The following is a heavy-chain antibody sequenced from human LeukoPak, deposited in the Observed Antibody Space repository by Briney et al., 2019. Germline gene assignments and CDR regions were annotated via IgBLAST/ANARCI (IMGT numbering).Heavy chain of an antibody. V-gene: IGHV4-39*01. D-gene: IGHD2-2*01. Sequence: SETLSLTCTVSGGSISSYYWGWIRQPPGKGLEWIGSIYYSGSTYYNPSLKSRVTISVDTSKNQFSLKLSSVTAADTAVYYCARTLGYCSSTSCYRVRFDPWGQGTLVTVSS. J-gene: IGHJ5*02. CDR3: ARTLGYCSSTSCYRVRFDP. CDR1: GGSISSYY. CDR2: IYYSGST.